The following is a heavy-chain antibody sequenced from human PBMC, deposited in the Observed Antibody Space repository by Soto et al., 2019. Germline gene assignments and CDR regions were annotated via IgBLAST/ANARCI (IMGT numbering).Heavy chain of an antibody. Sequence: SETLSLTCAVSGDSISSGGYSWTWIRQPPGRGLEWIGYIYHSGSTNHNPSLQSRVTMSVDRSKNQFSLKLSSVTAADTAVYYCARGGYDILTGYLTNWFDPWGQGTLVTVSS. CDR2: IYHSGST. CDR3: ARGGYDILTGYLTNWFDP. J-gene: IGHJ5*02. D-gene: IGHD3-9*01. V-gene: IGHV4-30-2*01. CDR1: GDSISSGGYS.